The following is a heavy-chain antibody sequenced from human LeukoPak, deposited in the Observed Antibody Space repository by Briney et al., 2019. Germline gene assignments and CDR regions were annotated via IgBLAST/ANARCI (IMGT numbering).Heavy chain of an antibody. Sequence: PSETLSLTCTVSGGSISSSGYYWSWVRQPPGKGLEWIASFYYRGETYYKPSLKSRIAISVDMSKNQFSLKLNSVTAADTAVYYCARCEALDYGDYQYYFDYWGQGTLVTVSS. CDR2: FYYRGET. J-gene: IGHJ4*02. CDR1: GGSISSSGYY. V-gene: IGHV4-39*07. D-gene: IGHD4-17*01. CDR3: ARCEALDYGDYQYYFDY.